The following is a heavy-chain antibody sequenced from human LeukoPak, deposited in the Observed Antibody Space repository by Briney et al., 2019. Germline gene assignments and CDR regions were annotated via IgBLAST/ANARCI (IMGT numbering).Heavy chain of an antibody. J-gene: IGHJ4*02. CDR3: VRDPSGSGFAFDS. CDR1: GFIFSNDA. V-gene: IGHV3-33*01. CDR2: IWFDGSKK. D-gene: IGHD1-1*01. Sequence: PGGSLRLSCAASGFIFSNDAMHWVRQAPGKGLEWVAFIWFDGSKKHYADSVKGRFTISRDNSEDTLYLQMNSLRAEDTAVYYCVRDPSGSGFAFDSWGQGALVTVSS.